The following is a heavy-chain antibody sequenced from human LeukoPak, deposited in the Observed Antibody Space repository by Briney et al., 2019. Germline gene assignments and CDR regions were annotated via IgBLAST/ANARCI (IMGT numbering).Heavy chain of an antibody. J-gene: IGHJ4*02. D-gene: IGHD1-26*01. CDR2: IFYSGST. CDR3: AREWEYLFDY. CDR1: GGSISTSSYY. V-gene: IGHV4-39*07. Sequence: SETLSLTCTVSGGSISTSSYYWGWIRQPPGKGLEWIGSIFYSGSTYYNPSLKSRVTISVDTSKNQFSLKLSSVTAADTAVYYCAREWEYLFDYWGQGTLVTVSS.